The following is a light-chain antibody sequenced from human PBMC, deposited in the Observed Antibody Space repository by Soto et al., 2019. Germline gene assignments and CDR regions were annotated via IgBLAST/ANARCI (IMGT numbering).Light chain of an antibody. CDR1: QSISHF. V-gene: IGKV1-5*01. J-gene: IGKJ1*01. CDR2: DAS. CDR3: QQYPSYSRA. Sequence: DIQMTQSPSTLSASVGDRVTITCRASQSISHFLAWYQQKPGKVPKLLIYDASNLGSGVPSRFSGSGSGTDFTLTISGLQPDDFTTYYCQQYPSYSRAFGQGTKVDLK.